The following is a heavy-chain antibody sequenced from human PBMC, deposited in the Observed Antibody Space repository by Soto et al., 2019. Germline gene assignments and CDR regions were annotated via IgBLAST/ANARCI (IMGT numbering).Heavy chain of an antibody. CDR1: GYSFTSYW. CDR3: ARTTAYGDYYYYGMDV. D-gene: IGHD4-17*01. CDR2: IYPGDSDT. V-gene: IGHV5-51*01. J-gene: IGHJ6*02. Sequence: GESLKISCKGSGYSFTSYWIGWVRQMPGKGLEWMGIIYPGDSDTRYSPSFQGQVTISADKSISTAYLQWSSLKASDTAMYYCARTTAYGDYYYYGMDVWGQGTPVTVSS.